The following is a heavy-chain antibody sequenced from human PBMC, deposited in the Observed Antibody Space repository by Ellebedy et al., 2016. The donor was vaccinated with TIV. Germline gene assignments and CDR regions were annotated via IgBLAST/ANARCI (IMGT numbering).Heavy chain of an antibody. V-gene: IGHV1-2*02. CDR2: INPNSGGT. CDR3: ARDTYDFWSGYSAFDY. Sequence: ASVKVSCXASGYTFTGYYMHWVRQAPGQGLEWMGWINPNSGGTNYAQKFQGRVTMTRDTSISTAYMELSRLRSDDTAVYYCARDTYDFWSGYSAFDYWGQGTLVTVSS. D-gene: IGHD3-3*01. J-gene: IGHJ4*02. CDR1: GYTFTGYY.